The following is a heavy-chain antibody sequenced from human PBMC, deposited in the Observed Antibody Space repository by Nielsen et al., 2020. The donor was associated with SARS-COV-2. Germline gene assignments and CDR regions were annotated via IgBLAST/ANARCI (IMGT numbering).Heavy chain of an antibody. CDR3: ARARATIFGLVMSYGMDV. CDR1: GYTFTDYY. V-gene: IGHV1-2*06. J-gene: IGHJ6*02. D-gene: IGHD3/OR15-3a*01. Sequence: VKISCKASGYTFTDYYIHWVRQAPGQGLEWMGRINPYSGGTNYAQKFQGTVTMTRDASISTVYMELTSDDTAVYYCARARATIFGLVMSYGMDVWGQGTTVAVSS. CDR2: INPYSGGT.